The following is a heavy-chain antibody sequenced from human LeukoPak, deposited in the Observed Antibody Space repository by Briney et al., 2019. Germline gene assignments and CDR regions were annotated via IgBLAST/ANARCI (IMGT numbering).Heavy chain of an antibody. CDR3: ARVKRMVYVENWFDP. CDR2: ISSSSSTI. CDR1: GFTFSDYY. J-gene: IGHJ5*02. V-gene: IGHV3-11*04. Sequence: GGSLRLSCAASGFTFSDYYMSWIRQAPGKGLEWVSYISSSSSTIYYADSVKGRFTISRDNAKNSLYLQMNSLRDEDTAVYYCARVKRMVYVENWFDPWGQGTLVTVSS. D-gene: IGHD2-8*01.